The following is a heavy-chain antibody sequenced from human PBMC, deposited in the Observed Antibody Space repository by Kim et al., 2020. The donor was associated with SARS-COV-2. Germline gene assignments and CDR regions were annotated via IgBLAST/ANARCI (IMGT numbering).Heavy chain of an antibody. CDR3: ARHGDTAKVTPDY. Sequence: PSLKSRVTISVDTCKNAFSLKLSSVPAADTAVYYCARHGDTAKVTPDYWGQRTLVTVSS. V-gene: IGHV4-39*01. D-gene: IGHD5-18*01. J-gene: IGHJ4*02.